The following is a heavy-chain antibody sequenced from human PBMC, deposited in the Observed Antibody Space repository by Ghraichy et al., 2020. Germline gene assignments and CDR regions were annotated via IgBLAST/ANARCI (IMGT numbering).Heavy chain of an antibody. Sequence: GGSLRLSCAASGFTFNRYSLNWVRQAPGKGLEWVSSISSPSSYIFYIDAVKGRFTISRDNARNSLYLQMNSLRVDDTAVYYCVRGYNYDFNWYFDLWGRGTRVTGSS. V-gene: IGHV3-21*01. J-gene: IGHJ2*01. CDR2: ISSPSSYI. CDR1: GFTFNRYS. CDR3: VRGYNYDFNWYFDL. D-gene: IGHD5-18*01.